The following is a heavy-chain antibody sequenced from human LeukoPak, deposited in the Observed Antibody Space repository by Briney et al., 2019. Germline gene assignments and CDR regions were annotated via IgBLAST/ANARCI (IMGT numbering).Heavy chain of an antibody. CDR2: ISGDGGST. V-gene: IGHV3-43*02. Sequence: GGSLRLSCTASGFTFDDYAMHWVRQAPGRGLEWVSLISGDGGSTNYADSVKGRFTISRDNNKNSLYLQMNSLRTEDTALYYCAKATGSGSHLVDYWGQGTLVTVSS. J-gene: IGHJ4*02. CDR3: AKATGSGSHLVDY. D-gene: IGHD3-10*01. CDR1: GFTFDDYA.